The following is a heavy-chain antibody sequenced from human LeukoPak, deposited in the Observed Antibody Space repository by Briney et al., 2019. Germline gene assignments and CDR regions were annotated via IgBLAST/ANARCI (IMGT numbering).Heavy chain of an antibody. J-gene: IGHJ1*01. CDR2: IYYSGST. CDR3: ARVEDYYDSSGYYSAAYFQH. V-gene: IGHV4-59*01. CDR1: GGSISSYY. D-gene: IGHD3-22*01. Sequence: SETLSLTCTVSGGSISSYYWSWIRQPPGKGLEWIGYIYYSGSTNYNPSLKSRVTISVDTSENQFSLKLSSVTAADTAVYYCARVEDYYDSSGYYSAAYFQHWGQGTLVTVSS.